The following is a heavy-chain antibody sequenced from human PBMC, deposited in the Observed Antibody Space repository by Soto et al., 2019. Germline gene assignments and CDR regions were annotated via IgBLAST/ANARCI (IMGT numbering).Heavy chain of an antibody. CDR3: ARSDITIFGVVIGFDY. CDR2: IIPIFGTA. J-gene: IGHJ4*02. Sequence: SVKVSCKASGYTFTSYGISWVRQAPGQGLEWMGGIIPIFGTANYAQKFQGRVTITADESTSTAYMELSSLRSEDTAVYYCARSDITIFGVVIGFDYWGQGTLVTVSS. D-gene: IGHD3-3*01. CDR1: GYTFTSYG. V-gene: IGHV1-69*13.